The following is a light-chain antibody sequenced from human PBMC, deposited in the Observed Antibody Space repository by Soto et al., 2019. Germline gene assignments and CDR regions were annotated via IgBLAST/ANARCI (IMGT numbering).Light chain of an antibody. J-gene: IGKJ2*01. CDR3: QQYNNWPPYT. Sequence: EIVMTQSPATLSVSPGERVTLSCRASQSVSNNLAWYQQKPGQAPRLLIYGASTRATGVPARFSGSGSGTEYTLTISTLQSEDFAVYYCQQYNNWPPYTFGQGTKVDIK. CDR1: QSVSNN. CDR2: GAS. V-gene: IGKV3-15*01.